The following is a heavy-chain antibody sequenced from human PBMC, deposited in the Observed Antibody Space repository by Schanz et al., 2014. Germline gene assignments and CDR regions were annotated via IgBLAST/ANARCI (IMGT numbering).Heavy chain of an antibody. D-gene: IGHD2-2*01. CDR2: IYSDGRT. CDR3: AKRCSSNGCSHGAFDI. Sequence: EVQLVESGGGLIQPGGSLRLSCVASGFTVSSNYMSWVRQAPGKGLEWVSVIYSDGRTYYGDSVKGRFTISRDNSKNTLDLQMNSLRDEDTAMYYCAKRCSSNGCSHGAFDIWGQGTMVTVSS. CDR1: GFTVSSNY. V-gene: IGHV3-53*01. J-gene: IGHJ3*02.